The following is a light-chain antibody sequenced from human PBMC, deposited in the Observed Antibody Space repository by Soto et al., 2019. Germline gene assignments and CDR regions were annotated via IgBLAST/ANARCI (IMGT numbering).Light chain of an antibody. CDR2: DAS. CDR3: QQFNSFPLT. V-gene: IGKV1-13*02. CDR1: QGISNA. J-gene: IGKJ4*01. Sequence: AIQLTQSPSSLSASVGDRVTITCRASQGISNALAWYHQKPGKAPKLLIYDASSLDSGVPSRFSGXXXXXXXXLTISSLQPEDFATYYCQQFNSFPLTFGGGTKVEIK.